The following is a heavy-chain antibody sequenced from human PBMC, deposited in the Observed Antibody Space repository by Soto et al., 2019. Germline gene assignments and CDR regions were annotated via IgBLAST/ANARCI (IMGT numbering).Heavy chain of an antibody. CDR3: ARSSYYYGSGSYSFSWFDP. J-gene: IGHJ5*02. CDR2: ISAYNGNT. D-gene: IGHD3-10*01. CDR1: GYTFTSYG. V-gene: IGHV1-18*01. Sequence: ASVKVSCKASGYTFTSYGISWVRQAPGQGLEWMGWISAYNGNTNYAQKLQGRITMTTDTSTSTAYMELRSLRSDDTAVYYCARSSYYYGSGSYSFSWFDPWGQGTLVTVPQ.